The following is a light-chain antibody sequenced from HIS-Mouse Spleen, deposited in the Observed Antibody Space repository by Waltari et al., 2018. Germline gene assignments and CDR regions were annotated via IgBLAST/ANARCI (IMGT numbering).Light chain of an antibody. CDR1: ALPNKS. CDR2: EDS. Sequence: SYELTQPPSVSVSPGQTARITCSGDALPNKSPYWYQQTSGQAPVLVIYEDSKRPSGIPERFSGSSSGTMATLTISGAQVEDEADYYCYSTDSSGNHRVFGGGTKLTVL. V-gene: IGLV3-10*01. J-gene: IGLJ2*01. CDR3: YSTDSSGNHRV.